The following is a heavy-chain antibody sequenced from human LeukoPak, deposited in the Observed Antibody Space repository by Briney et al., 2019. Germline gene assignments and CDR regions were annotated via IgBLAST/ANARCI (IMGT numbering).Heavy chain of an antibody. CDR1: GYTFTSYD. CDR3: ARDSPPNSSGYSDDY. CDR2: INPNSGGT. V-gene: IGHV1-2*02. Sequence: ASVKVSCKASGYTFTSYDINWVRQATGQGLEWMGWINPNSGGTNYAQKFQGRVTMTRDTSISTAYMELSRLRSDDTAVYYCARDSPPNSSGYSDDYWGQGTLVTVSS. D-gene: IGHD3-22*01. J-gene: IGHJ4*02.